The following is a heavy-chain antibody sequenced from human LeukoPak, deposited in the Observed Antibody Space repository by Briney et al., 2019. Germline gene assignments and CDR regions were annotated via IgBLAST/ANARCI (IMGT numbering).Heavy chain of an antibody. CDR2: INPNSGGT. CDR3: ARAYYYNNEGFDP. D-gene: IGHD3-10*01. V-gene: IGHV1-2*02. CDR1: GYTFTGYY. Sequence: ASVKVSCKASGYTFTGYYMHWVRQAPGQGLEWMGWINPNSGGTNYAQKFQGRVTMTRDTSITTAYMELIRLRSDDTAVHYCARAYYYNNEGFDPWGQGTLVTVSS. J-gene: IGHJ5*02.